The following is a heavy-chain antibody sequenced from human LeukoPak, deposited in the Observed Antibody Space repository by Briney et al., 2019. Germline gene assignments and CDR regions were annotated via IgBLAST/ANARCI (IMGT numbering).Heavy chain of an antibody. V-gene: IGHV3-30*04. Sequence: GGSLRLSCAASGFTFDDYAMHWVRQAPGKGLEWVAVISYDGSNKYYADSVKGRFTISRDNSKDTLYLQMNSLRAEDTAVYYCARAARGGAQPAYFDYWGQGTLVTVSS. J-gene: IGHJ4*02. CDR1: GFTFDDYA. CDR3: ARAARGGAQPAYFDY. CDR2: ISYDGSNK. D-gene: IGHD1-26*01.